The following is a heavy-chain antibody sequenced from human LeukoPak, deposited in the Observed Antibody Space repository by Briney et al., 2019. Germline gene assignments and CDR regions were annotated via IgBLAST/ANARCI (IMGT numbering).Heavy chain of an antibody. CDR1: RFTFRSYG. V-gene: IGHV3-30*02. Sequence: GGSLRLSCAASRFTFRSYGMNWVRQAPGKGLEWVAFIRSDGSDKYYAASVKGRLTISRDNSRNALFLQMSSLRSEDTAVYYCAKDLEAGTSGYSLDYWGQGTLVTVSS. J-gene: IGHJ4*02. D-gene: IGHD3-22*01. CDR3: AKDLEAGTSGYSLDY. CDR2: IRSDGSDK.